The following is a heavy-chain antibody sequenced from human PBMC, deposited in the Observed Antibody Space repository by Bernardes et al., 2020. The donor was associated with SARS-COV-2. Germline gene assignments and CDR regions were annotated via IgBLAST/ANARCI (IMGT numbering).Heavy chain of an antibody. CDR2: ISSSSSYI. CDR1: GFSFSSYS. Sequence: GTLRLTCAASGFSFSSYSMNWVRQAPGKGLEWVSSISSSSSYIYYADSVKGRFTISSDNAKNSLYMQMNSLRAEDTAVYYCARIDEVTGRDYWGQGTLVTVSS. CDR3: ARIDEVTGRDY. D-gene: IGHD1-20*01. V-gene: IGHV3-21*01. J-gene: IGHJ4*02.